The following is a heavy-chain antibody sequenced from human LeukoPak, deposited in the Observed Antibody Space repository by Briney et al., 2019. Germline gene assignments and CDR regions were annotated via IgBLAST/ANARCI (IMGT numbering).Heavy chain of an antibody. J-gene: IGHJ5*02. D-gene: IGHD2-15*01. CDR1: GGSISSSGYY. Sequence: PSETLSLTGTVSGGSISSSGYYGGGSRQPPGKGLEWIGSIYYSGSTYYHPSHKSRVTISVDTSKKQFSPKLSSVTAADTAVYYCARVVLAATNWFDPWGQGTLVTVSS. CDR2: IYYSGST. V-gene: IGHV4-39*07. CDR3: ARVVLAATNWFDP.